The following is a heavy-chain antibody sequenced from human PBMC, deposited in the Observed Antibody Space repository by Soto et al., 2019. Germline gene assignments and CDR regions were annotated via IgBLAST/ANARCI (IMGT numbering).Heavy chain of an antibody. V-gene: IGHV1-69*06. Sequence: QVQLVQSAAEVKKPGSSVKVSCTASGDTFSRLAISWVRQAPGQGLEWMGGIIPIFGTTDYAQTFQGRVTIPADKSTNTVDMELRSLRSEDTALYYCARCAVVGLTPTYYYYGMDVWGKGTTVPVSS. CDR1: GDTFSRLA. J-gene: IGHJ6*04. CDR2: IIPIFGTT. D-gene: IGHD1-26*01. CDR3: ARCAVVGLTPTYYYYGMDV.